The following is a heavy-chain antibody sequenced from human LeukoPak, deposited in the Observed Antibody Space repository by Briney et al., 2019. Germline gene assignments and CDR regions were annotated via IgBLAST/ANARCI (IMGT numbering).Heavy chain of an antibody. CDR3: AKDVWRGWVVVAGSLDAFDL. Sequence: PGGSLRLSCAASGFTFSSYGMHWVRQAPGKGLECVALISYDASKQYYADSVKGRFIISRDNSKNTLYLQMNSLRVEDTAVYYCAKDVWRGWVVVAGSLDAFDLWGQGTTVTVSS. CDR1: GFTFSSYG. V-gene: IGHV3-30*18. J-gene: IGHJ3*01. CDR2: ISYDASKQ. D-gene: IGHD6-19*01.